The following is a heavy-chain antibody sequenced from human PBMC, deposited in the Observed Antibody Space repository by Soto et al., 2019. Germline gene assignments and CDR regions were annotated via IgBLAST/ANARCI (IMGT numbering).Heavy chain of an antibody. V-gene: IGHV3-48*03. D-gene: IGHD6-13*01. CDR1: GFTFSSYE. J-gene: IGHJ3*02. CDR3: ARDRPLRASRTDAFDS. CDR2: ISSSGSTI. Sequence: GGSLRLSCVASGFTFSSYEMNWVTQAPGKGLEWVSYISSSGSTIYYADAVTGRFTITRDNAKNSLYLQMNSLRAEDTAVYYCARDRPLRASRTDAFDSWGQGTMVTVSS.